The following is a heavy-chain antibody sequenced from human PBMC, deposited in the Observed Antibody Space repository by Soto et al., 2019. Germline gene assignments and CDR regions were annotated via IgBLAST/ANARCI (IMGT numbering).Heavy chain of an antibody. J-gene: IGHJ4*02. CDR3: VRDSGAKLSSS. CDR2: VNPSSGGT. Sequence: ASVKVSCKASGFTDYYIHWVRQAPGQGLEWMGWVNPSSGGTNYAQKFQGRVAMTRDTFISTAYMELSRLQSDDTAVYYCVRDSGAKLSSSWGQGTLVTVS. D-gene: IGHD6-13*01. V-gene: IGHV1-2*02. CDR1: GFTDYY.